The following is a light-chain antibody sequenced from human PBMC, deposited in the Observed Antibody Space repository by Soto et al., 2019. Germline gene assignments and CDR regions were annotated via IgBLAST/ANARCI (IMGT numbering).Light chain of an antibody. CDR2: WAS. J-gene: IGKJ1*01. Sequence: DIVMTQSPDSLAVSLGERATINCKSSQSVLYSSNNKNYLAWYQQKPGQPPKLLIYWASTRESGVPDRFSGSGSGTDFPLTISSLQAEDVAVYYCQQYYTIPPWTFGQGTQVEIK. CDR3: QQYYTIPPWT. CDR1: QSVLYSSNNKNY. V-gene: IGKV4-1*01.